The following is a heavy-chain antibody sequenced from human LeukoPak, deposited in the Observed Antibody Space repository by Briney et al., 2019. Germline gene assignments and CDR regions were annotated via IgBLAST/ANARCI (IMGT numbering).Heavy chain of an antibody. V-gene: IGHV1-2*02. CDR3: ARSLNIVVVVAAVFDP. D-gene: IGHD2-15*01. J-gene: IGHJ5*02. CDR1: GYTFTGYY. CDR2: INPNSGGT. Sequence: ASVKVSCKASGYTFTGYYMHWVRQAPGQGLEWMGWINPNSGGTNYAQKFQGRVTMTRDTSISTAYMELSRLRPDDTAVYYCARSLNIVVVVAAVFDPWGQGTLVTVSS.